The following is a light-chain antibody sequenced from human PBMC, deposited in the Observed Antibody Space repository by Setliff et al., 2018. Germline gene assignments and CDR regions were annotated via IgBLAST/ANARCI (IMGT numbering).Light chain of an antibody. CDR3: SSYTSSSTRV. CDR1: SSDVGYYNY. J-gene: IGLJ1*01. Sequence: QSALAQPASVSGSPGQSITIPCTGTSSDVGYYNYVSWYQQHPGKAPKLMIYEVSNWPSGVSNRFSGSKSGNTASLTISGLQAEDEADYYCSSYTSSSTRVFGTGTRSPS. CDR2: EVS. V-gene: IGLV2-14*01.